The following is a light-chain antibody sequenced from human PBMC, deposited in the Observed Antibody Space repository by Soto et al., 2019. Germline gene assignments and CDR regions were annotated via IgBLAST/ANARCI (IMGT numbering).Light chain of an antibody. J-gene: IGKJ1*01. Sequence: KKSLATLSLYKGERATLSCRASQSVGTYLAWYQQKPGQAPRLVIYGASNRATGIPDRFSGSGSGTDFTLTISRLEPEDFAVYYCQQYGSSGTFGQWTKVDI. CDR3: QQYGSSGT. V-gene: IGKV3-20*01. CDR2: GAS. CDR1: QSVGTY.